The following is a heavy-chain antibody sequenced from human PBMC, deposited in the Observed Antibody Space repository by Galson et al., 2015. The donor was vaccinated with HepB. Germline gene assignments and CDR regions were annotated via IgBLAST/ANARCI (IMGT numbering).Heavy chain of an antibody. V-gene: IGHV3-30*18. D-gene: IGHD6-19*01. CDR1: GFTFSSYG. CDR3: AKEFAHHKQWLVD. Sequence: SLRLSCAASGFTFSSYGMHWVRQAPGKGLEWVAVISYDGSNKYYADSVKGRFTISRDNSKNTLYLQMNSLRAEDTAVYYCAKEFAHHKQWLVDWGQGTLVTVSS. CDR2: ISYDGSNK. J-gene: IGHJ4*02.